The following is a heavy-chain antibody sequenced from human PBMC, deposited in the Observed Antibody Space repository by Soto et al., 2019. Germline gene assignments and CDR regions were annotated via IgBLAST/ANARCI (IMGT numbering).Heavy chain of an antibody. V-gene: IGHV3-30*18. J-gene: IGHJ4*02. CDR2: ISYDGSNK. CDR1: GFTFSSYG. CDR3: AKPRQITSLLLYYFDY. Sequence: QVQLVESGGGVVQPGRSLRLSCAASGFTFSSYGMHWVRQAPGKGLEWVAVISYDGSNKYYADSVKGRFTISRDNSKNTLYLQMNSLRAEDTDVYYCAKPRQITSLLLYYFDYWGQGTLVTVSS. D-gene: IGHD2-15*01.